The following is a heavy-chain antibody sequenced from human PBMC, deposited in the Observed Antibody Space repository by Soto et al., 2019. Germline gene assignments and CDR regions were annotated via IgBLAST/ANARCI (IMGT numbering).Heavy chain of an antibody. CDR3: ATMGTPATGLYFFDY. D-gene: IGHD2-15*01. CDR1: GGSISSSSFY. Sequence: PSETLSLTCTVSGGSISSSSFYWGWFRQPPGRGLEWIGNIYYTGRTYYNPSLKSRVTISVDTSKSQFSLNLSFVTAADTAVYYCATMGTPATGLYFFDYWGQGSLVTVSS. V-gene: IGHV4-39*07. J-gene: IGHJ4*02. CDR2: IYYTGRT.